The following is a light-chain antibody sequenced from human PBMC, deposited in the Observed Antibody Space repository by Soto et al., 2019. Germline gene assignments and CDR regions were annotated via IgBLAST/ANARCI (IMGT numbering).Light chain of an antibody. CDR3: QQWESWSLT. CDR1: QNINSN. V-gene: IGKV3-15*01. CDR2: GAS. J-gene: IGKJ4*01. Sequence: EIVMTQSPATLSVSPGERVTLSCRASQNINSNLAWYQQKPGQAPSLLIYGASTRATGIPARLSGGGSGTEFTVTISRLQSEDVAVYYGQQWESWSLTFGAGTKVEI.